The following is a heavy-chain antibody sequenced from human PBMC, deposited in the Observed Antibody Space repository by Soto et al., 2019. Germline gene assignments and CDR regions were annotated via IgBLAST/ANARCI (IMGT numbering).Heavy chain of an antibody. V-gene: IGHV1-69*02. CDR2: IIPILGIA. CDR1: GGTFSSYT. D-gene: IGHD2-2*01. Sequence: QVQLVQSGAEVKKPGSSVKVSCKASGGTFSSYTISWVRQAPGQGLEWMGRIIPILGIANYAQKFQGSVTITADKSTSTAYMELSSLRSEDTAVYYCARGYCSSTSCYDYYYYYYMDVWGKGTTVTVSS. CDR3: ARGYCSSTSCYDYYYYYYMDV. J-gene: IGHJ6*03.